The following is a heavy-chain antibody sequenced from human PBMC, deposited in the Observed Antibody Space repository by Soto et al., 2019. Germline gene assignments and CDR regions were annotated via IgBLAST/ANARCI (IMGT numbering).Heavy chain of an antibody. V-gene: IGHV3-74*01. CDR2: IDGAGSTT. CDR1: VFTFSSYA. CDR3: ARWFTYGNFDYFDY. J-gene: IGHJ4*02. D-gene: IGHD3-10*01. Sequence: GSLRLSCAASVFTFSSYAMSWVRQAPGKGLVWVSGIDGAGSTTGYADSVKDRFTISRDNGRKMLYLQLSGLRAEDTAVYYCARWFTYGNFDYFDYWGQGTQVTVSS.